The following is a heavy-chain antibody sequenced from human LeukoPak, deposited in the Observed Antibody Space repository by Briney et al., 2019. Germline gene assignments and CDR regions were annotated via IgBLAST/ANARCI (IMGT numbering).Heavy chain of an antibody. CDR1: GFTFSSYA. CDR2: ISGGGDIT. CDR3: VREDTPATANY. Sequence: GGSLRLSCAASGFTFSSYAMSWVRQAPGKGLEWVSAISGGGDITYYADSVRGRFTISRDNSKDTLFLQMHSLRPGDTAVYYCVREDTPATANYWGQGTPVTISS. D-gene: IGHD2-21*02. V-gene: IGHV3-23*01. J-gene: IGHJ4*02.